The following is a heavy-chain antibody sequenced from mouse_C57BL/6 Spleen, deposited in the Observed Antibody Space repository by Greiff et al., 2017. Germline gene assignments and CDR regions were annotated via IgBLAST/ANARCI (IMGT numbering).Heavy chain of an antibody. Sequence: VQLQQSGAELVRPGASVTLSCKASGYTFTDYEMHWVKQTPVHGLEWIGAIDPETGGTAYNQKFKGKAILTADKSSSTAYMELRSLTSEDSAVYYCTRRAGGGYWYFDVWGTGTTVTVSS. J-gene: IGHJ1*03. CDR3: TRRAGGGYWYFDV. CDR1: GYTFTDYE. V-gene: IGHV1-15*01. CDR2: IDPETGGT.